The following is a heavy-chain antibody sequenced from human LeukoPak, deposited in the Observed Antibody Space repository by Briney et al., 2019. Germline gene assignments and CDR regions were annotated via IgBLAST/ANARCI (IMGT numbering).Heavy chain of an antibody. V-gene: IGHV1-46*01. J-gene: IGHJ3*02. CDR3: AGGTTNTKGAFDM. D-gene: IGHD2-8*01. CDR1: GYTFTNYY. Sequence: ASVKVSCKASGYTFTNYYIHWVRQAPGQGLEWMGIINPSGSSTSYAQKFQGRVTMTRDTSTSTVYMGLSSLRSEDTAVYYCAGGTTNTKGAFDMWGQGTMVTVSS. CDR2: INPSGSST.